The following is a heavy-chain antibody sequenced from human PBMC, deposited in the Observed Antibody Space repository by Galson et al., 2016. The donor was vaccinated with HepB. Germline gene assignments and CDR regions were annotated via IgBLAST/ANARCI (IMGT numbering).Heavy chain of an antibody. Sequence: SETLSLTCAVSGVSITGTYWWSWVRQSPGKGLEWIGEISDSGKIKYNPSLKSRVTISVDKSTNQFSLKLKSVTAADTAIYYCARTRFTTVGGSHLDYWGQGTLVTVSS. CDR3: ARTRFTTVGGSHLDY. V-gene: IGHV4-4*02. CDR2: ISDSGKI. J-gene: IGHJ4*02. D-gene: IGHD1-26*01. CDR1: GVSITGTYW.